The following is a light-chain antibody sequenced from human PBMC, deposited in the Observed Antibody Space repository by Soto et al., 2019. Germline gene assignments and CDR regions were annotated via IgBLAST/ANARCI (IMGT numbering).Light chain of an antibody. Sequence: QSVLTQPLSVSGAPGQRVTISCTGSSPNIGAGYDVHWYQQLPGTAPKLLIYANNNRPSGVPDRFSGSKSGTSASLAITGLQAEDEADYYCQSYDSSLSGVIFGGGTKLTVL. V-gene: IGLV1-40*01. J-gene: IGLJ2*01. CDR3: QSYDSSLSGVI. CDR2: ANN. CDR1: SPNIGAGYD.